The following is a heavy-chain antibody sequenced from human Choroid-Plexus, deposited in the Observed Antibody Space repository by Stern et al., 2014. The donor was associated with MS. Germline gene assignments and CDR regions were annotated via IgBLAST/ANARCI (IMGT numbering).Heavy chain of an antibody. J-gene: IGHJ5*02. D-gene: IGHD2/OR15-2a*01. V-gene: IGHV3-30*18. CDR2: VSYDGKNK. CDR1: GFPFGRCA. CDR3: AKDRQYLTYFFDH. Sequence: QVQLVQSGGGVVQPGRPLRLSCVASGFPFGRCAMHWVRQAPAKGLEWVAGVSYDGKNKYYAGAVKCRFNISRDNSQNTLYMQRSSLRPEDTAVYYCAKDRQYLTYFFDHWGQGSLVTVSS.